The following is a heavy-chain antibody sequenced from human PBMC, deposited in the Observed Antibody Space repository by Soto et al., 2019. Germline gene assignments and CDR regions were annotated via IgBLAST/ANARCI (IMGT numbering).Heavy chain of an antibody. CDR3: AKPIASADSFYYAMDV. J-gene: IGHJ6*02. CDR2: ISYDGGNR. V-gene: IGHV3-30*18. CDR1: GFTFSSYG. D-gene: IGHD6-13*01. Sequence: GGSLRLSCAASGFTFSSYGMHWVRQAPGKGLEWVAVISYDGGNRYYADSVKGRFTISGDNSKHTVYLQMNSLRPEDTAVYYCAKPIASADSFYYAMDVWGQGTTVTVSS.